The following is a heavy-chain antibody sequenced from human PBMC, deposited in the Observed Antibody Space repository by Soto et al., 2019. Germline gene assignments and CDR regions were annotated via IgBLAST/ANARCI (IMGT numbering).Heavy chain of an antibody. D-gene: IGHD6-13*01. J-gene: IGHJ5*02. V-gene: IGHV3-15*01. Sequence: PGGSLRLSCAASGFTFSNAWMSWVRQAPGKGLEWVGRIKSKTDGGTTDYAAPVKGRFTISRDDSKNTLYLQMNSLKTEDTAVYYCTTDLFYSSRVLLNNWFDPWGQGTLVTVSS. CDR3: TTDLFYSSRVLLNNWFDP. CDR2: IKSKTDGGTT. CDR1: GFTFSNAW.